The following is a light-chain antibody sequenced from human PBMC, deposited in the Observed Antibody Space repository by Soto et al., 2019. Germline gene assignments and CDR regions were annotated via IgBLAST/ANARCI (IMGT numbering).Light chain of an antibody. V-gene: IGLV2-14*03. J-gene: IGLJ2*01. CDR2: DVS. CDR3: ASYTRARIHV. Sequence: QSALTQPSSVSASPGQSITISCTGTSSDIGAYNSVSWYQQHPGKAPQLMIYDVSSRPSGISSRFSGSKSGNTAYLAISGLQADDDADYYCASYTRARIHVFGGGTKLTVL. CDR1: SSDIGAYNS.